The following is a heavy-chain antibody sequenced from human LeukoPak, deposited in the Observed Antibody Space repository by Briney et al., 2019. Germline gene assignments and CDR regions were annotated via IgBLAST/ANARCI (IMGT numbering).Heavy chain of an antibody. CDR1: GFTVRSNY. V-gene: IGHV3-53*01. Sequence: PGGSLRLSCAASGFTVRSNYMSWVRQAPGKGLEWVSVIYSGGSTYYADSVKGRFTISRDNSKNTLYLQMNSLRAEDTAVYYCAREYCSSTSCYGMDVWGQGTTVTVSS. J-gene: IGHJ6*02. D-gene: IGHD2-2*01. CDR2: IYSGGST. CDR3: AREYCSSTSCYGMDV.